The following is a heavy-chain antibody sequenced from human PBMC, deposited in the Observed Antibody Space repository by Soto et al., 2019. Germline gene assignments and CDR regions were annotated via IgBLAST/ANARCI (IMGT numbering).Heavy chain of an antibody. CDR1: GGTFNSYP. D-gene: IGHD5-12*01. CDR3: ARGRGYSGDDHYYYFDMDV. V-gene: IGHV1-69*13. CDR2: SIPIFGTA. Sequence: SVKVSCKASGGTFNSYPITCVRQAPGEGLEWMGGSIPIFGTANYAQNFQGRVTISVDESTSTAYMELSSLRSEDTAVYYCARGRGYSGDDHYYYFDMDVWGQGTTVTVSS. J-gene: IGHJ6*02.